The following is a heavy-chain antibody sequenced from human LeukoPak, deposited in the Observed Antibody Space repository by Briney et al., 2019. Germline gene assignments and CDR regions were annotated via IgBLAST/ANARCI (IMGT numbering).Heavy chain of an antibody. CDR2: IHSDGRVT. CDR3: ARAQDTYNSLYFDY. D-gene: IGHD5-24*01. V-gene: IGHV3-74*01. CDR1: GFTFSRYW. J-gene: IGHJ4*02. Sequence: PGGSLRLSCAASGFTFSRYWMHWVRQAPGKGLVWVSRIHSDGRVTTYADSVKGRFTISKDSARNTLYLQMNTLRVEDTAVYYCARAQDTYNSLYFDYWGQGALVTVPS.